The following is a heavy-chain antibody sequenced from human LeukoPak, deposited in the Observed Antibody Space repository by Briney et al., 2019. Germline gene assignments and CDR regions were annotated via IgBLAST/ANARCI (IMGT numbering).Heavy chain of an antibody. V-gene: IGHV3-48*04. J-gene: IGHJ4*02. Sequence: GGSLRLSCAASGFTFNTYTMNWVRQAPGKGLEWVSYISGSSGIIDYADSVRGRFTISRDNAKKSLYLQMNSLRAEDTALYHCARVSSGGSFYYFDYWGQGTLVTVSS. CDR2: ISGSSGII. D-gene: IGHD6-19*01. CDR1: GFTFNTYT. CDR3: ARVSSGGSFYYFDY.